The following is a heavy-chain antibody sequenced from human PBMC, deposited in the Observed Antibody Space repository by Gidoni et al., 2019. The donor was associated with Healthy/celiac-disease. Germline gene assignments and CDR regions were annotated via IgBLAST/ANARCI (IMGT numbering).Heavy chain of an antibody. CDR3: ARGRYNVVVIATAPYFDY. J-gene: IGHJ4*02. CDR2: IYHSGST. Sequence: QVQLQESGPGLVKPSETLSLTCAVSGYSISSGYDWGGIRQPPGKGLEWIGSIYHSGSTYYNPSLKSRVTISVDTSKNQFSLKLSSVTAADTAVYYCARGRYNVVVIATAPYFDYWGQGTLVTVSS. V-gene: IGHV4-38-2*01. CDR1: GYSISSGYD. D-gene: IGHD2-21*01.